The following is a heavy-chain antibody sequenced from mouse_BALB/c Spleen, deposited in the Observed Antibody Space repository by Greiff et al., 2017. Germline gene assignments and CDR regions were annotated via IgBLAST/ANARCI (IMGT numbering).Heavy chain of an antibody. D-gene: IGHD1-2*01. J-gene: IGHJ2*01. Sequence: QVHVKQSGAELAKPGASVKMSCKASGYTFTSYWMHWVKQRPGQGLEWIGYINPSTGYTEYNQKFKDKATLTADKSSSTAYMQLSSLTSEDSAVYYCAIEIHYYGYDYWGQGTTLTVSS. CDR3: AIEIHYYGYDY. V-gene: IGHV1-7*01. CDR2: INPSTGYT. CDR1: GYTFTSYW.